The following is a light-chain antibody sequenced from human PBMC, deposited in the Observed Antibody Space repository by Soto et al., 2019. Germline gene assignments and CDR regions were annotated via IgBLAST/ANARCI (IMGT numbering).Light chain of an antibody. CDR2: DVS. CDR3: QQYNNWPFS. Sequence: EIVMTHSPASLSVSPWEIVTLSCRAGQGVTTNFAWYQQKSGQSPRLLIYDVSTRATGVPARFSGTGSETDFTLTISGLQSEDSAVYFCQQYNNWPFSFGQGTRLEI. CDR1: QGVTTN. J-gene: IGKJ5*01. V-gene: IGKV3-15*01.